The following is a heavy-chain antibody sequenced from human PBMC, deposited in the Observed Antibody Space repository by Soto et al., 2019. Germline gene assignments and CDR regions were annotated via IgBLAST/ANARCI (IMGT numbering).Heavy chain of an antibody. CDR1: GFTVSNNY. J-gene: IGHJ4*02. CDR3: GAHPGGGGY. D-gene: IGHD2-15*01. V-gene: IGHV3-53*01. CDR2: IYSGGYT. Sequence: EVQLVESGGGLIQPGGSLRLSCAVSGFTVSNNYMSWVRQAPGKGLEGVSVIYSGGYTAYGDSVKGRFTISRDNPKNTLSLQINSRGADDRGGNFCGAHPGGGGYWGQGTLVTVSS.